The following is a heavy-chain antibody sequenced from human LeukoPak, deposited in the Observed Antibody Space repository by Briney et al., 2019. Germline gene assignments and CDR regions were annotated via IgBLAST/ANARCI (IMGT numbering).Heavy chain of an antibody. CDR3: ARETEAGAYFDY. CDR1: GGSIISYY. Sequence: ETHFLTCTVSGGSIISYYWGWIRQPPGKGLEWIGRIYSSGSTNYNPSLNSRVTMSVDTSKNQFSLKLSSVTAADTAVYYCARETEAGAYFDYWGKGSVDTVSS. J-gene: IGHJ4*02. V-gene: IGHV4-4*07. CDR2: IYSSGST. D-gene: IGHD6-25*01.